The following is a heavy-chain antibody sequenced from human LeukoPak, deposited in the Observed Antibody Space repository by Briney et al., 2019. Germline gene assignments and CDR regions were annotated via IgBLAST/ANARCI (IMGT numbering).Heavy chain of an antibody. CDR2: INAGNGNT. CDR1: GYTFTSYG. CDR3: ARPAVAGQHAPHWFDY. Sequence: ASVKVSRKASGYTFTSYGISWVRQAPGQRLEWMGWINAGNGNTKYSQKFQGRVTITRDTSASTAYMELSSLRSEDTAVYYCARPAVAGQHAPHWFDYWGQGTLVTVSS. J-gene: IGHJ4*02. D-gene: IGHD6-19*01. V-gene: IGHV1-3*01.